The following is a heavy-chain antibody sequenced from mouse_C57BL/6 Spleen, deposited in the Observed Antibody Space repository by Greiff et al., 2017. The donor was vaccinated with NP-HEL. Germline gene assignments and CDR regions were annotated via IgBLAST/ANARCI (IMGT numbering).Heavy chain of an antibody. V-gene: IGHV1-81*01. CDR1: GYTFTSYG. Sequence: VQLKESGAELARPGASVKLSCKASGYTFTSYGISWVKQRTGQGLEWIGEIYPRSGNTYYNEKFKGKATLTADKSSSTAYMELRSLTSEDSAVYFCARRAGPYYAMDYWGQGTSVTVSS. CDR2: IYPRSGNT. CDR3: ARRAGPYYAMDY. D-gene: IGHD3-3*01. J-gene: IGHJ4*01.